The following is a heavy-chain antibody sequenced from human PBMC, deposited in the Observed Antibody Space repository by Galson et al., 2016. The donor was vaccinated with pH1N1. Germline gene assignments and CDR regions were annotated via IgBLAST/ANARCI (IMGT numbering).Heavy chain of an antibody. CDR3: ARETDTALVTAFDY. Sequence: TLSLTCSVSAGSFSSGDDYWSWIRQLPGKGLEWIGYISYSGSTTFNPSLESRVTMSVDTSKNQFSLRLSSVTAADTAVYFCARETDTALVTAFDYWGQGMLVTVSS. CDR1: AGSFSSGDDY. D-gene: IGHD5-18*01. V-gene: IGHV4-61*08. CDR2: ISYSGST. J-gene: IGHJ4*02.